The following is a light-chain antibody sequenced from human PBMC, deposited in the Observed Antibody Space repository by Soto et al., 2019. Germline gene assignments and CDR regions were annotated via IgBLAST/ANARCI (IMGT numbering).Light chain of an antibody. CDR1: QAISNY. Sequence: DIQMTQSPSAMSASVGDRVTITCRASQAISNYLAWFQQKPGKVPKRLIYGAANLQSGVPSRFSGSGSGTEFTLTISSLQPEDFATYFWLQHNSYPLTFGGGTKVEIK. CDR2: GAA. J-gene: IGKJ4*01. CDR3: LQHNSYPLT. V-gene: IGKV1-17*03.